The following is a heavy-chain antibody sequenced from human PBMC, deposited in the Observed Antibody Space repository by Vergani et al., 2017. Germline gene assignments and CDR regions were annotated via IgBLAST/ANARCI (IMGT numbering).Heavy chain of an antibody. J-gene: IGHJ4*02. D-gene: IGHD5-24*01. Sequence: VQLVESGGGVVQPGRSLRLSCAASGFTFSSYAMHWVRQAPGKGLEWVSYISSSSSTIYYADSVKGRFTISRDNAKNSLYLQMNSLRAEDTAVYYCARGARGRWLQPLDYWGQGTLVTVSS. CDR3: ARGARGRWLQPLDY. V-gene: IGHV3-48*04. CDR1: GFTFSSYA. CDR2: ISSSSSTI.